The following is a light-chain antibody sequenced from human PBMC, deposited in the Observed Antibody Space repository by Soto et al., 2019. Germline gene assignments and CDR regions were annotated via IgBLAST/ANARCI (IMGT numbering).Light chain of an antibody. Sequence: EIVLTQSPATLSLSPGERATLSCRASQSVSRSYLAWYQQKPGQAPRPLIFGASSRATGIPDRFSGSGSGTDFTLTISRLEPEDFAVYYCQQYGSSPIPFGQGTRLDIK. J-gene: IGKJ5*01. CDR3: QQYGSSPIP. V-gene: IGKV3-20*01. CDR2: GAS. CDR1: QSVSRSY.